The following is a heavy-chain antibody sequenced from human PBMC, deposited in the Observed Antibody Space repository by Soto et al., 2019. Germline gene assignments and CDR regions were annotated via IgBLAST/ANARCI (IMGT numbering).Heavy chain of an antibody. CDR3: ARAGRGSYYNVDY. J-gene: IGHJ4*02. V-gene: IGHV4-61*01. Sequence: NPSETLSLTCTVSGGSGSSGSYYWSWIRQPPGKGLEWIGYIYYSGSTNYNPSLKSRVTISVDTSKNQFSLKLSSVTAADTAVYYCARAGRGSYYNVDYWGQGTLVTVSS. CDR2: IYYSGST. D-gene: IGHD1-26*01. CDR1: GGSGSSGSYY.